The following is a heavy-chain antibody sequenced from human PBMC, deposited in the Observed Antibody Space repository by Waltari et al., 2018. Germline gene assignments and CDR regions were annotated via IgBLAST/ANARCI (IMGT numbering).Heavy chain of an antibody. J-gene: IGHJ6*02. CDR1: GGTFSSYA. Sequence: QVQLVQSGAEVKKPGSSVKVSCKASGGTFSSYAISWVRQAPGQGLEWMGGIIPIFGTANYAQKFQGRVTITTDESTSTAYMELSSLRSEDTAVYYCARDHTGIAVAGPHYYGMDVWGQGTTVIVSS. CDR2: IIPIFGTA. CDR3: ARDHTGIAVAGPHYYGMDV. V-gene: IGHV1-69*05. D-gene: IGHD6-19*01.